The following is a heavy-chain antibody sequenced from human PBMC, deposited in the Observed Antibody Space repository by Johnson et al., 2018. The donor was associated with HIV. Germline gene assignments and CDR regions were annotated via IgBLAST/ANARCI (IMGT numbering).Heavy chain of an antibody. Sequence: QVQLVESGGGVVQPGRFLRLSCAASGFTFTTYAMHWVRQAPGKGLEWVAVISYDGSNKYYADSVKGRFTISRENSKNTLYLQMNSLRAEDTAVYYCARPRAYSSSWFAFDIWGQGTMVTVSS. CDR2: ISYDGSNK. V-gene: IGHV3-30*04. CDR3: ARPRAYSSSWFAFDI. J-gene: IGHJ3*02. CDR1: GFTFTTYA. D-gene: IGHD6-13*01.